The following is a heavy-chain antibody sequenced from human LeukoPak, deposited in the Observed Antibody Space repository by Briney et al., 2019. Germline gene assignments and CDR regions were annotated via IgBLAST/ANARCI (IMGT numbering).Heavy chain of an antibody. V-gene: IGHV4-4*07. CDR1: GGSISSYY. CDR2: IYTSGGT. J-gene: IGHJ4*02. D-gene: IGHD3-22*01. CDR3: ARHVYFFDGGGYSSSFDY. Sequence: SETLSLTCTVSGGSISSYYWSWIRQPAGKGLEWIGRIYTSGGTNYNPSLKSRVTMSEDMSKNQFSLKLSSVTAADTAVYYCARHVYFFDGGGYSSSFDYWGQGTLATVSS.